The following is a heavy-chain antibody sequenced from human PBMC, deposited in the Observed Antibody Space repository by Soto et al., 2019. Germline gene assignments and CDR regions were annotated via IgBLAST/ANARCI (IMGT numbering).Heavy chain of an antibody. Sequence: PWESLKISCKASGYSFINYWNGRVRQMPGQGLEWMGITYPGDSDTRYSPSFQGQVTISVDKSISTAYLQWSSLKASDTAMYYCARSLEMALIGGGWLYWGQG. J-gene: IGHJ4*02. CDR1: GYSFINYW. V-gene: IGHV5-51*01. CDR3: ARSLEMALIGGGWLY. D-gene: IGHD7-27*01. CDR2: TYPGDSDT.